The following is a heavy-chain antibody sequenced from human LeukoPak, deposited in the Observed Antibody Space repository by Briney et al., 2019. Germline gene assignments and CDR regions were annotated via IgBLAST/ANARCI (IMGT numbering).Heavy chain of an antibody. D-gene: IGHD1-1*01. CDR3: ARDDMLERPSFDI. V-gene: IGHV3-53*01. CDR2: IYSGGST. J-gene: IGHJ3*02. Sequence: GGSLRLSCAASGITVSSNYMSWVRQAPGKGLEWVSVIYSGGSTYYADSVKGRFTISRDNSKNTLYLQMNSLRAEDTAVYYCARDDMLERPSFDIWGQGTMVTVSS. CDR1: GITVSSNY.